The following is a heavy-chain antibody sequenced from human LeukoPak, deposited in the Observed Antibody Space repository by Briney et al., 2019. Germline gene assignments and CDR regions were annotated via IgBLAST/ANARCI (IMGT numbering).Heavy chain of an antibody. CDR2: ISGSGGST. CDR3: AVAVVGGHDY. V-gene: IGHV3-23*01. CDR1: GFTFSSCA. D-gene: IGHD6-19*01. J-gene: IGHJ4*02. Sequence: GGSLRLSCAASGFTFSSCAMSWVRQAPGKGLEWVSAISGSGGSTYYADSVKGRFTISRENSKNTLYLQMNSLRAEDTAVYYCAVAVVGGHDYWGQGTLVTVSS.